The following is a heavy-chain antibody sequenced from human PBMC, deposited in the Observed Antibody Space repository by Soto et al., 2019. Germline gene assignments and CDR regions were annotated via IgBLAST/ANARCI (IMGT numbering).Heavy chain of an antibody. D-gene: IGHD3-22*01. CDR1: GGTFSSYA. J-gene: IGHJ4*02. V-gene: IGHV1-69*13. CDR2: IIPIFGTA. Sequence: GASVKVSCKASGGTFSSYAISWVRQAPGQGLEWMGGIIPIFGTANYAQKFQGRVTITADESTSTAYMELSSLRSEDTAVYYCAGGYDSSGYSPDYWGQGTLVTVSS. CDR3: AGGYDSSGYSPDY.